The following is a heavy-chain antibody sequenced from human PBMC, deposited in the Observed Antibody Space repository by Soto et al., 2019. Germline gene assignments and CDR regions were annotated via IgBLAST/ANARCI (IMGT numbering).Heavy chain of an antibody. CDR1: GGSISSSSYY. Sequence: SETLSLTCTVSGGSISSSSYYWGWIRQPPGKGLEWIGSIYYSGSTYYNPSLKSRVTISGDTSKSQFSLKLSSVTAADTAVYYCARHTRNQFDPWGQGTLVTVSS. CDR2: IYYSGST. V-gene: IGHV4-39*01. CDR3: ARHTRNQFDP. J-gene: IGHJ5*02.